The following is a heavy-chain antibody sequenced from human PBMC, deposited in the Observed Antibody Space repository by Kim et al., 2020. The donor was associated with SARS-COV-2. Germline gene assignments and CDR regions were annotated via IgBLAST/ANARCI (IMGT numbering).Heavy chain of an antibody. J-gene: IGHJ4*02. D-gene: IGHD2-2*02. V-gene: IGHV3-66*01. CDR3: ARSVAWVPAAIG. CDR1: GFTVSSNY. CDR2: IYSGGST. Sequence: GGSLRLSCAASGFTVSSNYMSWVRQAPGKGLELVSVIYSGGSTYYAASVKGRFTISRDNSKNTLYLQMNSLRAEDTAVYYCARSVAWVPAAIGWGQGTLVTVAS.